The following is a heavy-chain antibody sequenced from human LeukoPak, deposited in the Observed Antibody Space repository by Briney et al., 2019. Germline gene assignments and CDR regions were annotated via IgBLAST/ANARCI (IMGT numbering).Heavy chain of an antibody. CDR2: ISSSSSYI. CDR1: GFTFSSYS. J-gene: IGHJ4*02. D-gene: IGHD1-14*01. Sequence: PGGSLRLSCAASGFTFSSYSMTWVRQAPGKGLEWVSSISSSSSYIYYADSVKGRFTISRDNAKNSLYLQMNSLRAEDTAVYYCARVSGASRYDPDDYYFDYWGQGTLVTVSS. V-gene: IGHV3-21*01. CDR3: ARVSGASRYDPDDYYFDY.